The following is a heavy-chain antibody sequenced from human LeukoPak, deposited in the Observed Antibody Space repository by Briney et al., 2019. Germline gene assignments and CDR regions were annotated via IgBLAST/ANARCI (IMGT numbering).Heavy chain of an antibody. D-gene: IGHD3-10*01. Sequence: SETLSLTCTVSGASITSYYWSWIRQPAGKGLEWIGRIYASGSTTYNPSLQSRVTMALDTSKTQFSLKLSSVTAADTAVYYCARDSGTTGEVKFDPWGQGTLVTVSA. CDR2: IYASGST. CDR1: GASITSYY. V-gene: IGHV4-4*07. CDR3: ARDSGTTGEVKFDP. J-gene: IGHJ5*02.